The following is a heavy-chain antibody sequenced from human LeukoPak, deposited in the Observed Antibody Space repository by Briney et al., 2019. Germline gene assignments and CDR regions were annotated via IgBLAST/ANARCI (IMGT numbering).Heavy chain of an antibody. CDR2: IMQDGSEK. Sequence: GGSLRLSCAASGFTLSSYWMSWVRQAPGKGLEWVANIMQDGSEKYYVDSVKGRFTISRDSAKNSLYLQMNSLRDEDTAVYYCAREGLGDDSSGYYYVNFDYWGQGTLVTVSS. CDR3: AREGLGDDSSGYYYVNFDY. V-gene: IGHV3-7*01. CDR1: GFTLSSYW. J-gene: IGHJ4*02. D-gene: IGHD3-22*01.